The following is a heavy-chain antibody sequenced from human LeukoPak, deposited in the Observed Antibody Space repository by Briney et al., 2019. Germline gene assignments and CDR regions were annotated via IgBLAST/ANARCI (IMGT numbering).Heavy chain of an antibody. CDR1: GGSLRSTNW. Sequence: PPETLSLTRGFSGGSLRSTNWWSWVRQAPGQGLEWIGEISLSGQTNFNPSLNGRATMPLDESRNQLSLKLTSVTAADTAIYYCSRESGAFCPFGYWGQGTLVIVPP. J-gene: IGHJ4*02. V-gene: IGHV4/OR15-8*02. CDR3: SRESGAFCPFGY. D-gene: IGHD1-26*01. CDR2: ISLSGQT.